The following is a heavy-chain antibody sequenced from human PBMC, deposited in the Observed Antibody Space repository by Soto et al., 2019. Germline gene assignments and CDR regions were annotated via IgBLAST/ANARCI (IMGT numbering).Heavy chain of an antibody. V-gene: IGHV2-5*01. D-gene: IGHD3-10*01. CDR3: ALCPTLQAVRGAHDAFDI. Sequence: QITLKESGPTLVKPTQTLTLTCTFSGFSLSTSGVGVGWIRQPPGKALEWLALIYWNDDKRYSPSLKSRLTITKDTSKSQVVLTMTNMDPVDTATYYCALCPTLQAVRGAHDAFDIWGQGTMVTVSS. CDR1: GFSLSTSGVG. J-gene: IGHJ3*02. CDR2: IYWNDDK.